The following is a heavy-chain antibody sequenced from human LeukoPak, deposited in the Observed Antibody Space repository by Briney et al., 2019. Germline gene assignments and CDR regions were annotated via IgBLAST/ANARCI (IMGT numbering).Heavy chain of an antibody. D-gene: IGHD2-15*01. CDR3: AKDHCSGGSCYSGLGY. CDR2: ISWNSGSI. J-gene: IGHJ4*02. Sequence: PGGSLRLSCAASGFTFDDYAMHWVRQAPGKGLEWVSGISWNSGSIGYADSVKGRFTISRGNAKNSLYLQMNSLRAEDTALYYCAKDHCSGGSCYSGLGYWGQGTLVTVSS. CDR1: GFTFDDYA. V-gene: IGHV3-9*01.